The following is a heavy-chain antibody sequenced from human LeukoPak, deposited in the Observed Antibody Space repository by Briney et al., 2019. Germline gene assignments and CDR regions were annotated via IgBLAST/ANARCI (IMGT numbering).Heavy chain of an antibody. D-gene: IGHD1-1*01. V-gene: IGHV1-24*01. CDR1: GDTLTGLS. Sequence: PLASLKVSCKVSGDTLTGLSMHWVRQPPGKGLEWMGGFDPEDGETNYAQKHQGRFTMNEHTSTDTAYMELSSLRSEDTAVYYCATDPNEGLSYWGQGTLVTVSS. CDR2: FDPEDGET. J-gene: IGHJ4*02. CDR3: ATDPNEGLSY.